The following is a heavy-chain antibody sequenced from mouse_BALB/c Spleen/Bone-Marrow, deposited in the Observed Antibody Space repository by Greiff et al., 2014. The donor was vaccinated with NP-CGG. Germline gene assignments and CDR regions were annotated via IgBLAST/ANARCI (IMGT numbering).Heavy chain of an antibody. CDR1: GFNIKDTY. CDR3: ARYDYGSSYFDY. J-gene: IGHJ2*01. Sequence: EVQLVESGAELVKPGASVKLSCTASGFNIKDTYMHWVKQRPEQGLEWIGRIDPANGNTKYDPKFQGKATITADTSSNTAYLQLSSLTSEDTAVYYCARYDYGSSYFDYWGQGTPLTVSS. CDR2: IDPANGNT. V-gene: IGHV14-3*02. D-gene: IGHD1-1*01.